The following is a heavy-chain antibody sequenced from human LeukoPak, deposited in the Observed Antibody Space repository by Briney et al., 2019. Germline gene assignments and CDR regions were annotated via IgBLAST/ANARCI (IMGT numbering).Heavy chain of an antibody. D-gene: IGHD6-13*01. J-gene: IGHJ4*02. V-gene: IGHV3-21*01. CDR2: ISSSSSYI. CDR3: ARDRSSWSAPTWFDY. Sequence: GGSLRLSCAASGLIFSSYSMNWFRQAPGKGLEWVSSISSSSSYIYYADSVKGRFTISRDNAKNSLYLQMNSLRAEDTAVYYCARDRSSWSAPTWFDYWGQGTLVTVSS. CDR1: GLIFSSYS.